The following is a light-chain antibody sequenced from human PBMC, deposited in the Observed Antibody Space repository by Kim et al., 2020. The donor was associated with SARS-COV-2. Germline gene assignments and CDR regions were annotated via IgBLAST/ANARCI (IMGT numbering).Light chain of an antibody. J-gene: IGLJ2*01. V-gene: IGLV2-14*03. CDR1: SSDVGSHDY. Sequence: GQPLTISCTGTSSDVGSHDYVSWYQQHPGKAPRLIIYDVTSRPSGISNRFSGSKSGNTASLTISGLQAEDEAHYYCSSYTSTRTVVFGGGTKLTV. CDR2: DVT. CDR3: SSYTSTRTVV.